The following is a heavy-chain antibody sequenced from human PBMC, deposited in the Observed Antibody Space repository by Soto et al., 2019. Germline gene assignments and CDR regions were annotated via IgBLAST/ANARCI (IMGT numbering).Heavy chain of an antibody. D-gene: IGHD3-22*01. CDR2: IYPADSET. CDR1: GYSFFSHW. J-gene: IGHJ4*02. V-gene: IGHV5-51*01. Sequence: ESLKISCKGSGYSFFSHWIGWVRQMPGKGLEWVGIIYPADSETRHSPSFQGQVTISVDKSINTAYLQWSSLKASDTAMYYCARRPWLSGYYDYWGQGTLVTVSS. CDR3: ARRPWLSGYYDY.